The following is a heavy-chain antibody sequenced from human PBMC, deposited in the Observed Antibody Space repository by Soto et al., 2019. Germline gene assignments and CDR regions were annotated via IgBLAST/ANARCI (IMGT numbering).Heavy chain of an antibody. J-gene: IGHJ4*02. Sequence: GGSLRLSCAASGFSFSDSAMHWVRQASGKGLEWVGRIRSKHNNYATAYAASVQGRFTISRDDSKNTAYLQMNSLRAEDTAVYYCAKEDLERDYFDYWGQGTLVTSPQ. CDR1: GFSFSDSA. V-gene: IGHV3-73*01. D-gene: IGHD1-1*01. CDR2: IRSKHNNYAT. CDR3: AKEDLERDYFDY.